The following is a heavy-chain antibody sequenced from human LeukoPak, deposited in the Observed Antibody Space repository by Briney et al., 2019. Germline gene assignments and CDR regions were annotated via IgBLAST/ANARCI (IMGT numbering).Heavy chain of an antibody. Sequence: PGGSLRLSCAASGFTFSNYAMTWVRQAPGKGLEWVSIISGSGDSTYSADSVKGRFTISRDNAKNSLYLQMNSLRAEDTAVYYCARDRDYGDYPPDYWGQGTLVTVSS. J-gene: IGHJ4*02. D-gene: IGHD4-17*01. CDR2: ISGSGDST. CDR1: GFTFSNYA. CDR3: ARDRDYGDYPPDY. V-gene: IGHV3-23*01.